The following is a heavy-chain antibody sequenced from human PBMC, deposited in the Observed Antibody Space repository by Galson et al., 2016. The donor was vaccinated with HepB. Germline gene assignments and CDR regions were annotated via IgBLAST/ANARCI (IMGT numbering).Heavy chain of an antibody. J-gene: IGHJ3*02. CDR3: ARLAVSLPFDT. Sequence: QSGAEVKKPGESLKISCKVSGYNFTTYWIGWVRQMPGKGLEWMGIIYPGDSDTRYSPSFRGQVSISADKSVRNAYLQWSSLKASYTAIYYCARLAVSLPFDTWGQGTMVTVSS. V-gene: IGHV5-51*01. CDR1: GYNFTTYW. D-gene: IGHD2/OR15-2a*01. CDR2: IYPGDSDT.